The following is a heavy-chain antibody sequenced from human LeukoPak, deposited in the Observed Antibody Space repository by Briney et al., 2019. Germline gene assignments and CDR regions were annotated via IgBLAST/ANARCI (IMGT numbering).Heavy chain of an antibody. J-gene: IGHJ4*02. CDR2: ISAYNGNT. V-gene: IGHV1-18*01. Sequence: ASVKVSCRASGYSFTSYGISWVRQAPGQGLEWMGWISAYNGNTNYAQKIQGRVTMTTDTSTSTAYMELRSLRSDDTAVYYCARDLGLGSHIFYWGQGTLVTVSS. CDR3: ARDLGLGSHIFY. D-gene: IGHD3-10*01. CDR1: GYSFTSYG.